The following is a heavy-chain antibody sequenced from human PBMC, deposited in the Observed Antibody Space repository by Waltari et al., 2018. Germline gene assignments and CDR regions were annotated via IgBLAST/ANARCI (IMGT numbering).Heavy chain of an antibody. CDR2: IRQDGDAK. D-gene: IGHD3-16*01. Sequence: DVQLVESGGGSVQPGGSLRLSCVASNFTFSRYWMSWVRQAPGKGLEWVANIRQDGDAKDYVDSVKGRFTISRDNAKKSLFLQMNSLKAEDTAVYYCARGGSYINSWGQGTRVTVSS. J-gene: IGHJ5*02. V-gene: IGHV3-7*04. CDR3: ARGGSYINS. CDR1: NFTFSRYW.